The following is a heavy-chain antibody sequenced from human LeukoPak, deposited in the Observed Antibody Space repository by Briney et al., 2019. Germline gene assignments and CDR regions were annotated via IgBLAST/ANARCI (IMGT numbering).Heavy chain of an antibody. J-gene: IGHJ4*02. Sequence: GESLRLSCAAAGFTFSSYSMNWVRQAPGKGLEWVSYISSSSSTIYYADSVKGRFTISRDNTKNSLYLQMNSLRAEDTAVYYCAREAGYCDYCGQGTLVTVSS. CDR3: AREAGYCDY. CDR1: GFTFSSYS. CDR2: ISSSSSTI. D-gene: IGHD6-25*01. V-gene: IGHV3-48*01.